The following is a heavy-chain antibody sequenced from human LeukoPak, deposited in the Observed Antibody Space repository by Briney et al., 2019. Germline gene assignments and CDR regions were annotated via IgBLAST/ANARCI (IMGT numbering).Heavy chain of an antibody. CDR3: ARHVSPDEDYMDV. CDR2: IYTSGST. Sequence: PSETLSLTCTVSGASITTYYYSWLRQPPGKGLEWVSYIYTSGSTNYNPSLKSRLTMSVDTSKNQFSLKLSSVTAADTAVYYCARHVSPDEDYMDVWGKGTTVTVSS. CDR1: GASITTYY. D-gene: IGHD1-14*01. J-gene: IGHJ6*03. V-gene: IGHV4-4*09.